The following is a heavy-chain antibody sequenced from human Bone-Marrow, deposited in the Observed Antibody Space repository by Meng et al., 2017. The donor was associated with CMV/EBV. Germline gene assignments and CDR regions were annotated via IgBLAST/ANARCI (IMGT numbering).Heavy chain of an antibody. D-gene: IGHD3-10*01. J-gene: IGHJ6*02. V-gene: IGHV3-48*04. CDR2: ISSSSSTI. CDR1: GFTFSSYS. CDR3: ATYYFGSMDYYYGMDV. Sequence: GESLKISCAASGFTFSSYSMNWVRQAPGKGLEWVSYISSSSSTIYYADSVKGRFTISRDNAKNPLYLQMNSLRADDTAVYYCATYYFGSMDYYYGMDVWGQGTTVTVSS.